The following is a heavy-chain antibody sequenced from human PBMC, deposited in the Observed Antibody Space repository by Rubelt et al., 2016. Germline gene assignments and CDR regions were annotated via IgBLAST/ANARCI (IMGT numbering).Heavy chain of an antibody. CDR1: GGSFSGSY. CDR3: ARGRRGSSSWLGRDYYGMDV. V-gene: IGHV4-34*01. D-gene: IGHD6-13*01. CDR2: INPSGTT. J-gene: IGHJ6*02. Sequence: QVQPQQWGAGLLKPSETLSLTCAVYGGSFSGSYWSWIRQPPGQGLEWLGEINPSGTTNYNPSLKSRVTISVDTSKNQFSLKLGAVTAADTAVYYGARGRRGSSSWLGRDYYGMDVWGQGTTVTVSS.